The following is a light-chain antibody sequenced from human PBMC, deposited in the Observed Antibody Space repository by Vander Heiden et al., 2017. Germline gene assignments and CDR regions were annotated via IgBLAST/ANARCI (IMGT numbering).Light chain of an antibody. CDR2: AAS. Sequence: DIQMTQSPSSLSASVGDRVTITCRASQSISSYLNWYQQKPGKAPKLLIYAASSLQSGVPSRFSGSGSGTDFTLTISRLQPEDFATYYCQHRDSTSITFGHGTKVDIK. CDR3: QHRDSTSIT. CDR1: QSISSY. J-gene: IGKJ3*01. V-gene: IGKV1-39*01.